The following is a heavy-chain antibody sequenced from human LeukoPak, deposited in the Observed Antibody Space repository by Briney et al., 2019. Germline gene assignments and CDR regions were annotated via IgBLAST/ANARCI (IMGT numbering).Heavy chain of an antibody. CDR1: GFTFSSYW. Sequence: GGSLRLSCAASGFTFSSYWMSWVRQAPGKGLEWVANTKQDGSEKYYVDSVKGRFTISRDNAKNSLYLQMNSLRAEDTAVYYCARDRRDIVVVPAAGGDYWGQGTLVTVSS. J-gene: IGHJ4*02. D-gene: IGHD2-2*01. CDR2: TKQDGSEK. V-gene: IGHV3-7*01. CDR3: ARDRRDIVVVPAAGGDY.